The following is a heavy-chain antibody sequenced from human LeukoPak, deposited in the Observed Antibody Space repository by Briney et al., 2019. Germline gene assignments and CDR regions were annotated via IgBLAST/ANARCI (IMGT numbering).Heavy chain of an antibody. CDR3: ALFPLLRFLELVV. Sequence: ASVTVSCKASGYTFTSYGISWVRQAPGQGLEWMGWISAYNGNTNYAQKLQGRVTMTTDTSTSTAYMELRSLRSDDTAVYYCALFPLLRFLELVVWGQGTLVTVSS. D-gene: IGHD3-3*01. CDR1: GYTFTSYG. CDR2: ISAYNGNT. J-gene: IGHJ4*02. V-gene: IGHV1-18*01.